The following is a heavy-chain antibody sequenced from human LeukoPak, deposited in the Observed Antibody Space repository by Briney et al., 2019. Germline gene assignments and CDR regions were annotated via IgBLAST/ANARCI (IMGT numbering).Heavy chain of an antibody. D-gene: IGHD3-22*01. CDR3: ARATYYYDSSGYYFDY. Sequence: SETLSLTCAVSGGSISSSSYYWGWIRQPPGKGLEWIGSIYYSGSTYYNPSLKSRVTISVDTSKNQFSLKLSSVTAADTAVYYCARATYYYDSSGYYFDYWGQGTLVTVSS. CDR1: GGSISSSSYY. J-gene: IGHJ4*02. V-gene: IGHV4-39*01. CDR2: IYYSGST.